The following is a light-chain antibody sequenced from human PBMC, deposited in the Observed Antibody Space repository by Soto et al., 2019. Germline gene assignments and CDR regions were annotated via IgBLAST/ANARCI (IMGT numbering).Light chain of an antibody. CDR3: QRYENLPT. J-gene: IGKJ5*01. Sequence: DIQMTQSPSTLSGSLGVIVTIACRASQTMSSWLACNQQKPGRAPKLLIYDASNLEAGVPSRFRGSGSGTDFTFTISRLQPEDIATYYCQRYENLPTFGQGTRLEI. V-gene: IGKV1-33*01. CDR1: QTMSSW. CDR2: DAS.